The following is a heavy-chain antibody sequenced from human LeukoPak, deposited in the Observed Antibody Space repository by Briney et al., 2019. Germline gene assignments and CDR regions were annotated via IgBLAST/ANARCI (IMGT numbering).Heavy chain of an antibody. CDR2: MYIGGRT. V-gene: IGHV4-61*02. CDR3: AREGIAVADTYYYYYMDV. D-gene: IGHD6-19*01. Sequence: PSQTLSLICTVTGTSIRSGSYYWNWIRQAAGKGLEWIGRMYIGGRTTYNPSLKSRVTISLETTENQFSLRLRSVTAADTAVYYCAREGIAVADTYYYYYMDVWGKGTWVTVSS. CDR1: GTSIRSGSYY. J-gene: IGHJ6*03.